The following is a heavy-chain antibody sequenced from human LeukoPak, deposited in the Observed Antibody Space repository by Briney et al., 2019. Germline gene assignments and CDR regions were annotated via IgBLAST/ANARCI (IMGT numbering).Heavy chain of an antibody. J-gene: IGHJ4*02. CDR1: GGSISSYY. CDR2: IYYSGST. CDR3: ARGSVWQQLDY. D-gene: IGHD6-13*01. V-gene: IGHV4-59*01. Sequence: SETLSLTCTGSGGSISSYYWTWIRQPPGKGLEWIGYIYYSGSTNYNPSLKSRVTISVDTSKNQFSLKLSSVTAADTAVYYCARGSVWQQLDYWGQGTLVTVSS.